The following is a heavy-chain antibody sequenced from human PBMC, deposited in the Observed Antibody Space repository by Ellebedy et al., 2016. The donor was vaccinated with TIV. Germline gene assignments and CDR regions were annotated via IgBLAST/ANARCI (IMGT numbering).Heavy chain of an antibody. Sequence: AASVKVSCKASGYTFTTYGIYWVRQAPGQRLEWMGWINAGNGNTKYSQKFQGRVTITRDTSASTAYMELSSLRSEDTAVFYCAKSGLFGELLYLDYWGQGTLVTVSS. D-gene: IGHD3-10*02. CDR1: GYTFTTYG. CDR2: INAGNGNT. V-gene: IGHV1-3*01. J-gene: IGHJ4*02. CDR3: AKSGLFGELLYLDY.